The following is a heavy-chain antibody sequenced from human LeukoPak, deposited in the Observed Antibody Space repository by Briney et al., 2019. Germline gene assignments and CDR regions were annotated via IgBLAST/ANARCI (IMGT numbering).Heavy chain of an antibody. CDR2: INSDGSTT. CDR3: ARRLLTGYYEF. CDR1: GFTFSNYW. J-gene: IGHJ4*02. D-gene: IGHD3-9*01. Sequence: GGSLRLSCAASGFTFSNYWMHWVRQAPGKGLVWVSRINSDGSTTNYADSVKGRFTISRDNAKNTLFLQMNSLRAEDTAVYYCARRLLTGYYEFWGQGTLVTVSS. V-gene: IGHV3-74*01.